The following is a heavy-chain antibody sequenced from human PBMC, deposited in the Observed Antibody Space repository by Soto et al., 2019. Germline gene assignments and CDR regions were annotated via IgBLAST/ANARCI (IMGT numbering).Heavy chain of an antibody. D-gene: IGHD3-9*01. CDR3: ARDPGYDWLRDY. V-gene: IGHV3-21*01. J-gene: IGHJ4*02. CDR2: ISSSSSYI. Sequence: EVQLVESGGGLVKPGGSLRLSCAASGFTFSSYSMNWVRQAPGKGLEWVSSISSSSSYIYYADSVKGRFTISRDNAKNSLYLQMNRLRAEDTAVYYCARDPGYDWLRDYWGQGTLVTVSS. CDR1: GFTFSSYS.